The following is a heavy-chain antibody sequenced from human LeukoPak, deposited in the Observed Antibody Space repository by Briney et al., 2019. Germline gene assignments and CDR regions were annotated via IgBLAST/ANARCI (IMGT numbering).Heavy chain of an antibody. Sequence: SETLSLTCAVYGGSFSGYYWSWIRQPPGKGLEWIGEINHSGSTNYNPSLKSRVTISVDTSKNQFSLKLSSVTAADTAVYYCARGYSSGWYFIYRRAFDIWGQGTMVTVSS. CDR1: GGSFSGYY. V-gene: IGHV4-34*01. D-gene: IGHD6-19*01. CDR2: INHSGST. J-gene: IGHJ3*02. CDR3: ARGYSSGWYFIYRRAFDI.